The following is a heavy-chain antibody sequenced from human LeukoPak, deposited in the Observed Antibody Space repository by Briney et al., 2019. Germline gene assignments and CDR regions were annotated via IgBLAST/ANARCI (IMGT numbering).Heavy chain of an antibody. CDR1: GGSFSDYF. CDR2: IYVGGNT. V-gene: IGHV4-34*01. Sequence: SETLSLTCSVYGGSFSDYFWSWIRQSPGKGLEWIGEIYVGGNTNYNPSLMSRVIVSMEKSKKQFSLVMRSVAAADTAVYYCARFSRITWGDWGDAFDIWGQGTTVIVSS. D-gene: IGHD2-21*02. J-gene: IGHJ3*02. CDR3: ARFSRITWGDWGDAFDI.